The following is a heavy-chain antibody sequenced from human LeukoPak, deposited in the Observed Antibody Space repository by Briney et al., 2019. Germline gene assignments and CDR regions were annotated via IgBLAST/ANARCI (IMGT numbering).Heavy chain of an antibody. J-gene: IGHJ4*02. CDR2: IYYSGST. Sequence: SETLSLTCTVSGGSISSYYWSWLRQPPGKGLEWIGYIYYSGSTNYNPSLKSRVTISVDTSKNQFSLKLSSVTAADTAVYYCALGEFLLFDYWGQGTLVTVSS. D-gene: IGHD3-10*01. CDR1: GGSISSYY. CDR3: ALGEFLLFDY. V-gene: IGHV4-59*08.